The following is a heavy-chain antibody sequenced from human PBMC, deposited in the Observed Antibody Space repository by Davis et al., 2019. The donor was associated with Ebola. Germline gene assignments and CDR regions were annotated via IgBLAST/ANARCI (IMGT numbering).Heavy chain of an antibody. CDR2: TYSSSKWYT. V-gene: IGHV6-1*01. J-gene: IGHJ4*02. D-gene: IGHD2-2*01. Sequence: HSQTLSLTCAISGDSVSSKSAAWNWIRQSPSRGLEWLGRTYSSSKWYTDYATSVNSRITINPDTSKNQFSLHLNSVTPEDTAVYYCARSSYQPDYWGQGTLVTVSS. CDR1: GDSVSSKSAA. CDR3: ARSSYQPDY.